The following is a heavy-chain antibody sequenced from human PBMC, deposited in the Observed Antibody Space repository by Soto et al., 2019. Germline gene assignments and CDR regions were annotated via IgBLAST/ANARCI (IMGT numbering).Heavy chain of an antibody. CDR3: APFPLVVVTPDAFDI. Sequence: GGSLRLSCAASGFTFSSYAMSWVRQAPGKGLEWVSAISGSGGSTYYADSVKGRFTISRDNSKNTLYLQMNSLRAEDTAVYYCAPFPLVVVTPDAFDIWGQGTMVTVSS. J-gene: IGHJ3*02. V-gene: IGHV3-23*01. CDR2: ISGSGGST. CDR1: GFTFSSYA. D-gene: IGHD2-21*02.